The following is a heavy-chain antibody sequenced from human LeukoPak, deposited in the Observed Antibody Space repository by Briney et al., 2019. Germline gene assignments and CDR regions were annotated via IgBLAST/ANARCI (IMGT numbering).Heavy chain of an antibody. D-gene: IGHD4-23*01. J-gene: IGHJ4*02. CDR3: ARLRDYGGTVDY. CDR1: GGSFSGYY. Sequence: SETLSLTCAVYGGSFSGYYWSWIRQPPGKGLEWIGEINHSGSTNYNPSLKSRVTISVDTSKNQFSLKLSSVTAADTAVYYCARLRDYGGTVDYWGQGTLVTVSS. CDR2: INHSGST. V-gene: IGHV4-34*01.